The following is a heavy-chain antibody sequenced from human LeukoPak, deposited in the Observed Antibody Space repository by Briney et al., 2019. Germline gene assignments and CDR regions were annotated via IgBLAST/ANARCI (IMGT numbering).Heavy chain of an antibody. D-gene: IGHD3-22*01. J-gene: IGHJ3*02. CDR2: ISVYNGNT. Sequence: GASVKVSCKASGYTFTSYGISWVRQAPGQGLEWMGWISVYNGNTNYAQKLQGRVTMTTDTSTSAAYMELRSLRSDDTAVYYCARVGVYYYDSSGYYAFDIWGQGTMVTVSS. CDR3: ARVGVYYYDSSGYYAFDI. CDR1: GYTFTSYG. V-gene: IGHV1-18*01.